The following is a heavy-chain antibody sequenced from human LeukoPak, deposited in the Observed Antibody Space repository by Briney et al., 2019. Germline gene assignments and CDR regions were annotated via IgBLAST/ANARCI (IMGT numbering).Heavy chain of an antibody. CDR2: INHRGST. CDR3: ARDFGSWYAFDI. Sequence: SETLSLTCAVYGGSFSGYYWSWIRQPPGKGLEWIGEINHRGSTNYNPSLKSRVTISVDTSKNQFSLKLSSVTAADTAVYYCARDFGSWYAFDIWGQGTMVTVSS. CDR1: GGSFSGYY. D-gene: IGHD6-13*01. J-gene: IGHJ3*02. V-gene: IGHV4-34*01.